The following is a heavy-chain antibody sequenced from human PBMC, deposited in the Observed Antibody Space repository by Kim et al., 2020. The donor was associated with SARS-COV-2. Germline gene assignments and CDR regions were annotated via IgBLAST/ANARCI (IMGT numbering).Heavy chain of an antibody. CDR2: MYYSGST. CDR1: GGSISSSSYY. V-gene: IGHV4-39*01. J-gene: IGHJ2*01. CDR3: ARHGSFQQLVPVGWYFDL. D-gene: IGHD6-13*01. Sequence: SETLSLTCTVSGGSISSSSYYWGWIRQPPGKGLEWIGSMYYSGSTYYNPSLKSRVTISVDTSKNQFSLKLSSVTAADTAVYYCARHGSFQQLVPVGWYFDLWGRGTLVTVSS.